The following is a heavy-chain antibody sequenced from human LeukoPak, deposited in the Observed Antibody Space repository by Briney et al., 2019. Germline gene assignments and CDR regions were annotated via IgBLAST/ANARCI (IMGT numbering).Heavy chain of an antibody. D-gene: IGHD6-19*01. CDR1: GGSISSSSYY. J-gene: IGHJ4*02. V-gene: IGHV4-39*01. Sequence: SETLSLTCTVSGGSISSSSYYWGWIRQPPGHGLEWNGRICYSGSTYYNPLLKSRVPISVDTSKNQLALKPRSGTAADTAVYYCASTLTGYSSGWVDYWGQGTLVTVSS. CDR3: ASTLTGYSSGWVDY. CDR2: ICYSGST.